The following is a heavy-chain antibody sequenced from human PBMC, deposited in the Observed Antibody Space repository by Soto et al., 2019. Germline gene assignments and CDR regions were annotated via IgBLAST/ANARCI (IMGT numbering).Heavy chain of an antibody. CDR1: GGSISSGGYY. Sequence: PSETLSLTCTVSGGSISSGGYYWSWIRQHPGKGLEWIGYIYYSGSTYYNPSLKSRVTISVDTSKNQFSLKLSSVTAADTAAYYGARDGSSSVWGYYYGMDGWGQGTTGAFSS. CDR3: ARDGSSSVWGYYYGMDG. V-gene: IGHV4-31*03. D-gene: IGHD6-6*01. CDR2: IYYSGST. J-gene: IGHJ6*02.